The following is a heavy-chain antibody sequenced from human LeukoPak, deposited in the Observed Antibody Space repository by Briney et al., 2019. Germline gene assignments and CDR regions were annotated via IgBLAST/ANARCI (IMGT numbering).Heavy chain of an antibody. D-gene: IGHD6-19*01. V-gene: IGHV1-2*02. Sequence: ASVKVSCKAFGYTFTGYYMHWVRQAPGQGLAWMGWINPNSGGTNYAQKFQGRVTMTRDTSISTVYMELRSLRSDDTAVYYCARDRGSSGWVYYYYYYYMDVWGKGTTVTVSS. CDR1: GYTFTGYY. CDR3: ARDRGSSGWVYYYYYYYMDV. J-gene: IGHJ6*03. CDR2: INPNSGGT.